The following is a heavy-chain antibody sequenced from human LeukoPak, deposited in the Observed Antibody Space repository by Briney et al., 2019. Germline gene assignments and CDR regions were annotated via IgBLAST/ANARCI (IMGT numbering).Heavy chain of an antibody. CDR1: GFTFSNYE. V-gene: IGHV3-48*03. J-gene: IGHJ5*02. CDR2: ITGSGSNI. D-gene: IGHD6-19*01. Sequence: PGGSLRLSCAASGFTFSNYEMNWVRQAPGKGLEWVSYITGSGSNIFYADSVKGRFTISRDNAKNSLYLQMNSLRAEDTAVYYCARDPRGWYNGLDPWGQGTLVTVSS. CDR3: ARDPRGWYNGLDP.